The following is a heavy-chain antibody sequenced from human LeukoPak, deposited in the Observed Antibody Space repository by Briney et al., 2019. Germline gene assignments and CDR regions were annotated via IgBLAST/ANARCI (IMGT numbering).Heavy chain of an antibody. Sequence: ASVKVSCKASGYTFTDYYIHWVRQAPGQGLEWMGWINPNSGGTNYAQKFQGRVTLTRDTSINTVYMEVNRLTSDDTVVYYCARGEWLVLGDHWGQGTPVTVSS. D-gene: IGHD3-3*01. CDR3: ARGEWLVLGDH. J-gene: IGHJ4*02. CDR1: GYTFTDYY. CDR2: INPNSGGT. V-gene: IGHV1-2*02.